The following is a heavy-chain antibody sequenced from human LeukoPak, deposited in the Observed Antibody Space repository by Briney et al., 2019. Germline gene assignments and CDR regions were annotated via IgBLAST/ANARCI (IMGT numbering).Heavy chain of an antibody. CDR3: ARRSVGGATYRPYYFDY. Sequence: SETLSLTCTVSGGSISSYYWSWIRQPPGKGLEWIGYIYTSGSTNYNPSLKSRVTISVDTSKNQFSLKLSSVTAADTAVYYCARRSVGGATYRPYYFDYWGQGTLVTVSS. CDR2: IYTSGST. D-gene: IGHD1-26*01. V-gene: IGHV4-4*09. CDR1: GGSISSYY. J-gene: IGHJ4*02.